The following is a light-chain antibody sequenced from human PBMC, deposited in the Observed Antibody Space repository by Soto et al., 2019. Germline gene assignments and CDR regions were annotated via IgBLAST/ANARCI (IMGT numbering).Light chain of an antibody. J-gene: IGKJ4*01. V-gene: IGKV4-1*01. CDR3: QQYYTPPIT. CDR1: QSLLYSSNNKNY. Sequence: DIVMTQSPDSLAVSLGERANINCRSSQSLLYSSNNKNYLAWYQQMPGQPPKLLIYWASTRESGVPDRFSGSGSGTDFTLTISSLQAEDVATYYCQQYYTPPITVGGGTKVGIK. CDR2: WAS.